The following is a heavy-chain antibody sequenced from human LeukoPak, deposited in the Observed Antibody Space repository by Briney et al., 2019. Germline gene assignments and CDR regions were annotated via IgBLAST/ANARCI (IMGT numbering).Heavy chain of an antibody. CDR2: IFYSGGM. CDR3: ARQTTVISFDY. J-gene: IGHJ4*02. Sequence: PSQTLSLTCTVPGGSISSGDYYWTWIRQPPGKGLEWMGYIFYSGGMYYNPSLKSRLTISVDTSKNQFSLKLRSVTAADTAVYYCARQTTVISFDYWGQGALVTVSS. D-gene: IGHD4-17*01. CDR1: GGSISSGDYY. V-gene: IGHV4-30-4*01.